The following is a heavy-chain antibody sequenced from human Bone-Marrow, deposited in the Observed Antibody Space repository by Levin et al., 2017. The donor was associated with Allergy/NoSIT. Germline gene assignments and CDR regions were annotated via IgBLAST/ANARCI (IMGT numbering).Heavy chain of an antibody. CDR2: ISYDGRSK. V-gene: IGHV3-30*18. CDR1: AFSFSSYG. Sequence: GGSLRLSCSASAFSFSSYGMHWVRQAPGKGLEWVAVISYDGRSKDYADSVKGRFTISRDSSKNTLYLQMNTLRPEDTAVYYCAKDYRWVGPITEGSYYGMDVWGLGTTVTVSS. J-gene: IGHJ6*02. D-gene: IGHD1-26*01. CDR3: AKDYRWVGPITEGSYYGMDV.